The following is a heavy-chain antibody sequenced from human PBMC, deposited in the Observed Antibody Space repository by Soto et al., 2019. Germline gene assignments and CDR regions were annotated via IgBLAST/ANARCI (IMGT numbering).Heavy chain of an antibody. CDR1: GGTFSSYA. J-gene: IGHJ4*02. CDR3: ARVGSHYYGSGSYYPLDY. CDR2: IIPIFGTA. V-gene: IGHV1-69*01. Sequence: QVQLVQSGAEVKKPGSSVKVSCKASGGTFSSYAISWVRQAPGQGLEWMGGIIPIFGTANYAQKFQGRVTITADDSTSTAYMELSSLRSEDTAVYYCARVGSHYYGSGSYYPLDYWGQGTLVTVSS. D-gene: IGHD3-10*01.